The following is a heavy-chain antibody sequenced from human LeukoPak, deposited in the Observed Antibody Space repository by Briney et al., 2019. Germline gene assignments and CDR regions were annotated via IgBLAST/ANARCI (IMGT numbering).Heavy chain of an antibody. V-gene: IGHV1-2*02. Sequence: ASVTVSCKTSGYTFTDYYIHWVRQAPGQGLEWMGWLNPHSGGTNYAQKFQGRVTMTRDTSISTVYMEVSRLRSDDTAVYYCARGAGGYSYGLDNWGQGTLVTVSS. D-gene: IGHD5-18*01. J-gene: IGHJ4*02. CDR2: LNPHSGGT. CDR3: ARGAGGYSYGLDN. CDR1: GYTFTDYY.